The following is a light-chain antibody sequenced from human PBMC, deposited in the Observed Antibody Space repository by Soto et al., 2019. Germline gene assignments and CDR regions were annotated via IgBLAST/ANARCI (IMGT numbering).Light chain of an antibody. J-gene: IGLJ1*01. Sequence: QSVLTQPPSVSAAPGQKVTLSCSGSTSNIGNNYVSWFQQLPGTAPKLIIYQSNRRPSGIPDRFSGSKSGTSATLGITGLQTGDEADYYCGSWDHSVSGFVFGTGTKLTVL. CDR1: TSNIGNNY. V-gene: IGLV1-51*02. CDR2: QSN. CDR3: GSWDHSVSGFV.